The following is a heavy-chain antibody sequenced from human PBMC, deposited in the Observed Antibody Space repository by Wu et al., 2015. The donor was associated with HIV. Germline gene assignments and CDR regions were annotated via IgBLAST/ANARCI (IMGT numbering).Heavy chain of an antibody. CDR3: ARGTFTMVRGVITFDY. Sequence: QVQMVQSENEVKKPGASVKISCKTSGYTFFAYFMHWVRQAPGQGLEWMGIINPSGGSTSYAQKFQGRVTMTRDTSTSTVYMELSSLRSEDTAVYYCARGTFTMVRGVITFDYWGQGTLVTVSS. D-gene: IGHD3-10*01. V-gene: IGHV1-46*03. CDR1: GYTFFAYF. CDR2: INPSGGST. J-gene: IGHJ4*02.